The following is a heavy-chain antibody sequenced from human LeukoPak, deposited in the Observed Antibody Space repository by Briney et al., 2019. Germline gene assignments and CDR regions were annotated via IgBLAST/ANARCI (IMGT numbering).Heavy chain of an antibody. J-gene: IGHJ4*02. CDR2: IWYDGNNK. D-gene: IGHD3-10*01. CDR3: AREGYYGSGSPPSLYFDY. Sequence: GGSLRLSCAASGFTFSSYGMHWVRQAPGKGLEWVALIWYDGNNKYYADSVKGRFTISRDNSKNTLYLQMNSLRAEDTALYYCAREGYYGSGSPPSLYFDYWGQGTLVTVSS. V-gene: IGHV3-33*01. CDR1: GFTFSSYG.